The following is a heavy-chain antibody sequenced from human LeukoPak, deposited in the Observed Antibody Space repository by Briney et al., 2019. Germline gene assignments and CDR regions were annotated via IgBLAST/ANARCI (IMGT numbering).Heavy chain of an antibody. CDR3: ARLANVAMIT. Sequence: PETLSLTCTVYGGAISSSNCCWGWIRQPPGKGLEWIGSIYYSGETYYNPSLKSRVTTSLDTSKNQFSLRLSSVTAADTAVYYCARLANVAMITWGQGTLVTVSS. J-gene: IGHJ5*02. CDR1: GGAISSSNCC. CDR2: IYYSGET. D-gene: IGHD5-12*01. V-gene: IGHV4-39*01.